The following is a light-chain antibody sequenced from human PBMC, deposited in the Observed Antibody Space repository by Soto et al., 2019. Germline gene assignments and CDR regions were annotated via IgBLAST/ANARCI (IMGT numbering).Light chain of an antibody. J-gene: IGKJ1*01. V-gene: IGKV3-11*01. Sequence: EIVLTQSPATLSLSPGERATLSCRASQSVSSYLAWYQQKPGQAPRLLIYDASNRVTGVPDRFSASGSGTDFSLTISRLEPEDFAVYYCQQYGTSPWTFGQGTKVDIK. CDR3: QQYGTSPWT. CDR1: QSVSSY. CDR2: DAS.